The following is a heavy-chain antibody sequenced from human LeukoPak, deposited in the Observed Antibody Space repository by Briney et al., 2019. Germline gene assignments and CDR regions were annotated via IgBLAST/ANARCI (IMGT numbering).Heavy chain of an antibody. J-gene: IGHJ3*02. CDR1: GFTFSSYS. V-gene: IGHV3-48*01. CDR3: ATYGGWYISAFDI. CDR2: ISHSSSTI. Sequence: GGSLRLSCAASGFTFSSYSMNWVRQAPGKGLEWVSYISHSSSTIYYADSVKGRFTISRDNAKKSLYLQMNSLRAEDTAVYYCATYGGWYISAFDIWGQGTMVTVSS. D-gene: IGHD6-19*01.